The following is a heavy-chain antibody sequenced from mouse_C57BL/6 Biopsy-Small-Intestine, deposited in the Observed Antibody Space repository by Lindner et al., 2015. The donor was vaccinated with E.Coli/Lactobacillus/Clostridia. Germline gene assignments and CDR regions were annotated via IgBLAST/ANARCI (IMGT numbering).Heavy chain of an antibody. CDR2: IDPENGDT. CDR3: TGGGAWFAY. CDR1: GFNIKDDY. V-gene: IGHV14-4*01. Sequence: VQLQESGAELVRPGASVKLSCTASGFNIKDDYMHWVKQRPEQGLEWIGWIDPENGDTEYASKFQGKATITADTSSNTAHLQLSSLTSEDTAVYYCTGGGAWFAYWGQGTLVTVSA. J-gene: IGHJ3*01.